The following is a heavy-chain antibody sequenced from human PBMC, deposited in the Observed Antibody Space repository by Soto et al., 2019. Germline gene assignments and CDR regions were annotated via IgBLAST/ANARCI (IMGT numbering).Heavy chain of an antibody. CDR1: GGSVYRGAYY. CDR2: IYYSGST. J-gene: IGHJ6*02. D-gene: IGHD3-22*01. Sequence: SETLSLTCTVSGGSVYRGAYYWSWIRRLPGKGLEWIGYIYYSGSTYYNPSLQNRVTISVDTSKKQYSMRLSSVTAADTALYYCAKDRVVDSSGYYRAIYGMDVWGQGTTVT. V-gene: IGHV4-31*03. CDR3: AKDRVVDSSGYYRAIYGMDV.